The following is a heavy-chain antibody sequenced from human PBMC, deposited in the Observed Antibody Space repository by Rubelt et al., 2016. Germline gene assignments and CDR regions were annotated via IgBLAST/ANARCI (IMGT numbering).Heavy chain of an antibody. V-gene: IGHV4-34*01. CDR2: INHSGST. Sequence: QVQLQQWGAGLLKPSETLSLTCAVYGGSFTDYYWTWIRQPPGKGLEWIGEINHSGSTNYNSSLKSRVTISVDTSKNQFSLKLGTGTAADTAVYYCARTYYYDSSGPVDYWGQGTLVTVSS. D-gene: IGHD3-22*01. J-gene: IGHJ4*02. CDR1: GGSFTDYY. CDR3: ARTYYYDSSGPVDY.